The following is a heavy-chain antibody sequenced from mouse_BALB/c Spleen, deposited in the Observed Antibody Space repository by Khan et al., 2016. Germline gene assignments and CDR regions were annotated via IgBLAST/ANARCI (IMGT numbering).Heavy chain of an antibody. D-gene: IGHD1-1*02. CDR1: GYSITSGYS. J-gene: IGHJ4*01. CDR3: AGYGYYVVDS. Sequence: EVQLQESGPDLVKPSQSLSLTCTVTGYSITSGYSWHWIRQFPGNKLEWMGYINYSGSTNYNPSLKSRISITRDTSKNQFFLQLNSVTTEDTATYYLAGYGYYVVDSWGPGTSVTVSS. CDR2: INYSGST. V-gene: IGHV3-1*02.